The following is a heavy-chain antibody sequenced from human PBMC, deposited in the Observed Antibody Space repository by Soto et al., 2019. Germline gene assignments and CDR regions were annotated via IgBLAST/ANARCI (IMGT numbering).Heavy chain of an antibody. D-gene: IGHD7-27*01. V-gene: IGHV1-18*04. CDR2: ISTYNGNT. CDR1: GYRFTTYG. J-gene: IGHJ6*02. Sequence: QVQLLQSGAEVKKPGASVKVSCKASGYRFTTYGITWVRLAPGQGLEWLGGISTYNGNTDYAQNLQDRVTMTTETSTSTASMEVTSLTSDDTAVYYCARGLGTNGLDVWGQGTTVTVSS. CDR3: ARGLGTNGLDV.